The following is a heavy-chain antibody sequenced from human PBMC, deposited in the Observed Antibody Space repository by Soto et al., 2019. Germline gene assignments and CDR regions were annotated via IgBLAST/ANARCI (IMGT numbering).Heavy chain of an antibody. V-gene: IGHV3-74*01. J-gene: IGHJ6*02. CDR2: INSGGNIT. CDR3: ARSLWSPYYYYGMEV. D-gene: IGHD2-21*01. Sequence: PGGSLRLSCTASGFALSRYWMYCVRQVPGKGPLWVSHINSGGNITPYADSARGRFTISRDNSKNTLYLDMHSLTTDDTAVYFCARSLWSPYYYYGMEVWGHGTTVAVSS. CDR1: GFALSRYW.